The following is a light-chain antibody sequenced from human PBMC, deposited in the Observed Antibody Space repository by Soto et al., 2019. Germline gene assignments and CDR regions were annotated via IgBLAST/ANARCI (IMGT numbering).Light chain of an antibody. J-gene: IGLJ1*01. V-gene: IGLV2-14*01. CDR3: SSYTSSSTPYV. CDR1: SSDVGGYNY. Sequence: QSALTQPASVSGSPGQSITISCTGTSSDVGGYNYVSWYQQHPGKAPKLIIYEVSNRPSGVSNRFSGSKSGNTASLTISGLQAEDDADYYCSSYTSSSTPYVFGTGTKLTVL. CDR2: EVS.